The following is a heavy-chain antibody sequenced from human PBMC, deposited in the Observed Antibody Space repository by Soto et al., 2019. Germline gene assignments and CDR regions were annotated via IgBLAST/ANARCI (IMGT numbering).Heavy chain of an antibody. J-gene: IGHJ3*01. Sequence: GWALRVFCAASGFTFSGYSMHWVRQVPGKGRQLVAIIPYDGHKKSCAGPVKGRFSISSDKSKKSLFMQMKSLRSQYTPPYFCSQVVVGAANWNVDVWG. CDR2: IPYDGHKK. V-gene: IGHV3-30*02. CDR1: GFTFSGYS. CDR3: SQVVVGAANWNVDV. D-gene: IGHD1-1*01.